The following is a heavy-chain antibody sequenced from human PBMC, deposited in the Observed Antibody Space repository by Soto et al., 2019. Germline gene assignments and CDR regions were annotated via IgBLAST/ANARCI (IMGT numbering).Heavy chain of an antibody. V-gene: IGHV3-30-3*01. D-gene: IGHD6-13*01. CDR1: TFTFSTYG. CDR3: AGEDLAAPGSTFDI. Sequence: QVQLVESGGGVVQPGRSLRLSCAASTFTFSTYGMHWVRQAPGKGLEWVAFISNDGSNIYYADSVKGRFTISRDNSRNTLYLQMNSLRADDTAVFYCAGEDLAAPGSTFDIWGQGTMVTVSS. J-gene: IGHJ3*02. CDR2: ISNDGSNI.